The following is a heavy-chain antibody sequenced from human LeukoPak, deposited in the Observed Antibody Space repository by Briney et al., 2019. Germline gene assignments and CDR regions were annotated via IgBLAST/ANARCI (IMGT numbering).Heavy chain of an antibody. Sequence: PSETLSLTCSVSGGSISSSSYYWGWVRQPPGKWLGWIGDIYYSGSTYYNPSLKSRVTISVDTSKNQFSLKLSSVTAADTAVYYCTNIEKAKTAIDYWGQGTLVTVSS. D-gene: IGHD5-24*01. J-gene: IGHJ4*02. CDR1: GGSISSSSYY. CDR2: IYYSGST. V-gene: IGHV4-39*01. CDR3: TNIEKAKTAIDY.